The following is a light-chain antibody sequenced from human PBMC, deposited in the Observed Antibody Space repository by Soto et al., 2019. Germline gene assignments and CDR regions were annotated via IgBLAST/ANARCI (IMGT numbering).Light chain of an antibody. V-gene: IGLV2-8*01. CDR2: EVT. Sequence: QSVLTQPPSASGSPGQSVAISCTGTSSDIGGYNYVSWYQQHSGKAPKLIIYEVTRRPSGVPHRFSGSKSGSTASLTVSGLHAEDEADYYCASYAGNNVLFGGGTKVTVL. CDR3: ASYAGNNVL. J-gene: IGLJ2*01. CDR1: SSDIGGYNY.